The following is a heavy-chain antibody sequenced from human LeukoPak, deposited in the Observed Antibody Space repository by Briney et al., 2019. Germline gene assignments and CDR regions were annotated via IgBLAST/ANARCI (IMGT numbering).Heavy chain of an antibody. D-gene: IGHD3-10*01. J-gene: IGHJ6*01. CDR1: GYTFTSYG. Sequence: ASVKVSCKASGYTFTSYGISWVRQAPGQGLEWMGWISAYNGNTNYAQKLQGRVTMTTDTSTSTAYMELRSLRSDDTAVYYCARGWQYGSGSRPSIYYYYGMDVWGQGTTVTVSS. CDR2: ISAYNGNT. CDR3: ARGWQYGSGSRPSIYYYYGMDV. V-gene: IGHV1-18*01.